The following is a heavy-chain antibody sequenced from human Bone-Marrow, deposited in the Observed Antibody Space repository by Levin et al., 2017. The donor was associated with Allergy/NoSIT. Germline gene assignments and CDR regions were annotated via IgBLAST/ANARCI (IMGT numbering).Heavy chain of an antibody. CDR2: IDPSDSYT. V-gene: IGHV5-10-1*01. J-gene: IGHJ4*02. Sequence: KVSCKGSGYRFTSNWISWVRQMPGKGLEWMGWIDPSDSYTNYSPSFEGHVTISADKSNSTASLQWSSLRASDTAMYYCARHRTVAGAFDYWGQATLVTVSS. CDR1: GYRFTSNW. CDR3: ARHRTVAGAFDY. D-gene: IGHD6-19*01.